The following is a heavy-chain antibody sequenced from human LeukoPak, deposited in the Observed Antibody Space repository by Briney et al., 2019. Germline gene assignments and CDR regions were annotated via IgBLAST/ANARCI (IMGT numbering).Heavy chain of an antibody. CDR1: GDSVSSKSAT. CDR3: AREGWFGEPPSHWFDP. V-gene: IGHV6-1*01. D-gene: IGHD3-10*01. Sequence: SQTLSLTCAISGDSVSSKSATWNWIRQSPSRGLEWLGRTYYTSKWYNDYAISVKSRITVNPDTSKNQFSLQLNSVTPEDTAVYYCAREGWFGEPPSHWFDPWGQGTLVTVSS. J-gene: IGHJ5*02. CDR2: TYYTSKWYN.